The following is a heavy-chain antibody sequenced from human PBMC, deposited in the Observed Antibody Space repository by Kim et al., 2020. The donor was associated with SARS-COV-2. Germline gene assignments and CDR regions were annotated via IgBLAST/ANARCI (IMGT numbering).Heavy chain of an antibody. CDR3: ARFGVVVAATPFY. V-gene: IGHV4-61*01. J-gene: IGHJ4*02. D-gene: IGHD2-15*01. CDR1: GGSVSSGSYY. CDR2: IYYSGST. Sequence: SETLSLTCTVSGGSVSSGSYYWSWIRQPPGKGLEWIGYIYYSGSTNYNPSLKSRVTISVDTSKNQFSLKLSSVTVADTAVYYCARFGVVVAATPFYWGQGTLVTVSS.